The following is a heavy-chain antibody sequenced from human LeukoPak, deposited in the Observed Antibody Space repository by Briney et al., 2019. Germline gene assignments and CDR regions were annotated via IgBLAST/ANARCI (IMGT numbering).Heavy chain of an antibody. CDR1: GFNFGGFS. CDR3: ARPRGCNSGRCNNFDY. J-gene: IGHJ4*02. Sequence: GGSLRLSCAASGFNFGGFSMSWVRQAPGKGLEWVTHMDEYGGDIFYVDSVKDRFTISRDNAKNLLYLQMNSLRAEDTAVYFCARPRGCNSGRCNNFDYWGQGTLVTVSS. D-gene: IGHD2-8*01. CDR2: MDEYGGDI. V-gene: IGHV3-7*01.